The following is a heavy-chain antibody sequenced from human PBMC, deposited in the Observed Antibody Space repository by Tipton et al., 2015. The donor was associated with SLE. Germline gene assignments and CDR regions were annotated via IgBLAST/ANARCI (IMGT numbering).Heavy chain of an antibody. CDR2: IYYSGST. CDR3: ASIAVAGTTFDY. D-gene: IGHD6-13*01. Sequence: TLSLTCTVSGGSISSHYWSWIRQPPGKGLEWIGYIYYSGSTNYNPSLKSRVTISVDTSKNQFSLKLRSVTAADTAVYYCASIAVAGTTFDYWGQGSLVTVSS. V-gene: IGHV4-59*11. J-gene: IGHJ4*02. CDR1: GGSISSHY.